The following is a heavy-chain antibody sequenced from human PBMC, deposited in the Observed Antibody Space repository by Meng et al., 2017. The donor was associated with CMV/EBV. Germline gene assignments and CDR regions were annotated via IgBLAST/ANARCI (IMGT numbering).Heavy chain of an antibody. CDR2: IHFDGISK. D-gene: IGHD2-15*01. V-gene: IGHV3-30*02. CDR1: GFTFNTYG. Sequence: GESLKISCAASGFTFNTYGMHWVRQAPGKGLEWVAFIHFDGISKFYADSVKGRFTIPRDNFKNTLYLQMNSLRVEDTAVYYCAKEFRGYCSGGSCYSADYWGQGTLVTVSS. CDR3: AKEFRGYCSGGSCYSADY. J-gene: IGHJ4*02.